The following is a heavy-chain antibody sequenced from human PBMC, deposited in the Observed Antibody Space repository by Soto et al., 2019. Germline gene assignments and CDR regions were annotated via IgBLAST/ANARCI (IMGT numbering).Heavy chain of an antibody. D-gene: IGHD6-13*01. CDR2: IFSNDEK. CDR3: ARIGQQLVQYYFDY. CDR1: GFSLSNARMG. V-gene: IGHV2-26*01. Sequence: QVTLKESGPVLVKPTEPLTLTCTVSGFSLSNARMGVSWIRQPPGKALEWLAHIFSNDEKSYSTSLKSRLTIAKDTSKSQVVLTMTNMDPVDTATYYCARIGQQLVQYYFDYWGQGTLVTVSS. J-gene: IGHJ4*02.